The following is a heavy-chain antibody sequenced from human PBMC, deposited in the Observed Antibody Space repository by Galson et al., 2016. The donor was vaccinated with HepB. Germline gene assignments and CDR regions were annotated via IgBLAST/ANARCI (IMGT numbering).Heavy chain of an antibody. J-gene: IGHJ4*02. CDR2: IAYDGNEI. V-gene: IGHV3-33*08. D-gene: IGHD3-22*01. CDR3: AKGPQYYFDSSDYFDY. Sequence: SLRLSCAASGFTFSDFGMHWVRQAPGKGLEWVAVIAYDGNEIHYADSVRGRFTISRDNSKNTLYLQMKSLRADDTAVYYCAKGPQYYFDSSDYFDYWGQGT. CDR1: GFTFSDFG.